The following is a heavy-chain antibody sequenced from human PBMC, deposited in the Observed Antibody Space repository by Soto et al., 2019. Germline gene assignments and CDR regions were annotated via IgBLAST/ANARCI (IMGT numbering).Heavy chain of an antibody. V-gene: IGHV1-2*02. D-gene: IGHD5-12*01. Sequence: ASVKVSCKASGYTFTGYYMHWVRQAPGQGLEWMGWINPNSGGTNYAQKFQGRVTMTRDTSRNQFSLMLNSVTAADTAVYYCTRDLDIGHRGYGQSNVWGQGTTVTVSS. CDR2: INPNSGGT. CDR1: GYTFTGYY. CDR3: TRDLDIGHRGYGQSNV. J-gene: IGHJ6*02.